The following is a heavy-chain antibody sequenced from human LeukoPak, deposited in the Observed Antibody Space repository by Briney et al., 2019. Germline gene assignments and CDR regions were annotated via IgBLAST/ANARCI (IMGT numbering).Heavy chain of an antibody. CDR3: ARGLPGYSSSWPAFYFDY. CDR2: IKQDGSEK. J-gene: IGHJ4*02. CDR1: GFTFSSYW. Sequence: PGGSLRLSCVTSGFTFSSYWMSWVRQAPGKGLEWVANIKQDGSEKNYVDSVKGRFTISRDNAKNSLYLQMNSLRAEDTAVYYCARGLPGYSSSWPAFYFDYWGQGTLVTVSS. D-gene: IGHD6-13*01. V-gene: IGHV3-7*01.